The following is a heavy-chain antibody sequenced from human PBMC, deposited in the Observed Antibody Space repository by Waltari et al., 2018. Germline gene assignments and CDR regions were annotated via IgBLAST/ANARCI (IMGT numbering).Heavy chain of an antibody. D-gene: IGHD5-12*01. Sequence: QVQLQQWGSGLLKPSETLSLTCAVYGGSFSGYYWSWNRPPPGKGLEWIGEINHSGSTNYNPSLKSRVTISVDTSKNQFSLKLSSVTAADTAVYYCARGLRDIGTRGYYYYYYGMDVWGQGTTVTVSS. V-gene: IGHV4-34*01. CDR3: ARGLRDIGTRGYYYYYYGMDV. J-gene: IGHJ6*02. CDR2: INHSGST. CDR1: GGSFSGYY.